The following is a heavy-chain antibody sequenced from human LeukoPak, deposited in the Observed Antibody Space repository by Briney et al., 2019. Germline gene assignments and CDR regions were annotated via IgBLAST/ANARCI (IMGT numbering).Heavy chain of an antibody. D-gene: IGHD4-17*01. CDR2: IYYSGST. J-gene: IGHJ4*02. CDR3: VRRTAVTESVNY. Sequence: PSETLSLTCTVSGGSISSSSYYWGWIRQPPGKGLEWIGSIYYSGSTYFYPSLKGRVTISVDTSKNQFSLRVTSVTAADTAVYYCVRRTAVTESVNYWGQGTLVTVSS. V-gene: IGHV4-39*01. CDR1: GGSISSSSYY.